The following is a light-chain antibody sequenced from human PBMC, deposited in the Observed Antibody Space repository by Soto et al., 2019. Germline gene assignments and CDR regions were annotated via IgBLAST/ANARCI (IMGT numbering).Light chain of an antibody. V-gene: IGLV2-8*01. Sequence: QSPLTQPHSASGSPGQSVTISCTGTSSDVGGYNYVSWYQQHPGKAPKLMIYEVSKRPSGVPDRFSGSKSGNTASLTVSGLQAEDEADYYRSSYAGSNNYVFGTGTKSPS. CDR1: SSDVGGYNY. CDR2: EVS. CDR3: SSYAGSNNYV. J-gene: IGLJ1*01.